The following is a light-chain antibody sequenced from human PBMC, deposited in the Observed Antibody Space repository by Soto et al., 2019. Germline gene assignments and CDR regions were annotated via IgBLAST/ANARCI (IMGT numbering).Light chain of an antibody. Sequence: EIKLTQSASSLSASVGERATITCRASQGISTYLAWYQQKPGKAPKLLIYAASSLQSGVPSRFSGSASGTEFTLTISSLQPEDFATYYCQQLKSYPITFGHGTRLAIK. V-gene: IGKV1-9*01. CDR2: AAS. J-gene: IGKJ5*01. CDR3: QQLKSYPIT. CDR1: QGISTY.